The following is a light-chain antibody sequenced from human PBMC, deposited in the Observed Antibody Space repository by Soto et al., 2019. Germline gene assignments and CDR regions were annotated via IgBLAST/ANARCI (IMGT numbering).Light chain of an antibody. V-gene: IGKV3-20*01. CDR2: GAS. CDR1: QSVSGTY. CDR3: QDYGSSRT. J-gene: IGKJ1*01. Sequence: EVVLTQSPGTLSLSPGERATLSCRASQSVSGTYLAWYQQKPGQAPRLLMYGASSRATGIPDRFSGSGSGTDFTLTISRLEPDDFAVYFCQDYGSSRTFGQGTK.